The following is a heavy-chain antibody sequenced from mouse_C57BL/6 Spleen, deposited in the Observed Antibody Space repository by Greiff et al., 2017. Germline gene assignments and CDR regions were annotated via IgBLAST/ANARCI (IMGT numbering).Heavy chain of an antibody. V-gene: IGHV1-53*01. CDR1: GYTFTSYG. D-gene: IGHD1-1*01. CDR3: VTTVVANWYFDV. CDR2: INPSNGGT. Sequence: QVHVKQSGAELARPGASVKLSCKASGYTFTSYGISWVKQRPGQGLEWIGNINPSNGGTNSNEKFQSKATLTVDKSSSTAYMQLSSLTSEDSAVYYCVTTVVANWYFDVWGTGTTVTVSS. J-gene: IGHJ1*03.